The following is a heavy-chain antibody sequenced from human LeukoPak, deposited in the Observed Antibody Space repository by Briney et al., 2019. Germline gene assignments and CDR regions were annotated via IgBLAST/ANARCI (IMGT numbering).Heavy chain of an antibody. J-gene: IGHJ4*02. D-gene: IGHD3-22*01. V-gene: IGHV3-23*01. Sequence: GGSLRLSCAASGFTFSNFAMSWVRQAPGKGLEWVSLISGSGDRTFYVDSVKGRFTISRDKSKSTLFLQMNSLRAEDTAVYYCARVNDYYGSHFDYWGQGTLVTVSS. CDR3: ARVNDYYGSHFDY. CDR1: GFTFSNFA. CDR2: ISGSGDRT.